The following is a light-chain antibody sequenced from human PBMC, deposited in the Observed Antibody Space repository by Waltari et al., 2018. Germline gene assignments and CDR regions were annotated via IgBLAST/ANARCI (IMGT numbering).Light chain of an antibody. V-gene: IGLV3-21*02. CDR1: NIRSKS. J-gene: IGLJ3*02. CDR2: DNC. Sequence: YVLTQPPSVSVAPGQTARITCGLNNIRSKSVHLYQQRPGQAPVLVLYDNCARRSGIPERFSGSNSGNTATLTISWVEAGDEADYYCQVWDGSSVLFGGGTKVTVL. CDR3: QVWDGSSVL.